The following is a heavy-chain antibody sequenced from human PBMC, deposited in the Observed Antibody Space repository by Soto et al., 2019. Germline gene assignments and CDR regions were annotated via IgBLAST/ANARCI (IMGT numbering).Heavy chain of an antibody. CDR1: GFTFSSYW. J-gene: IGHJ4*02. D-gene: IGHD6-6*01. Sequence: LRLSCAASGFTFSSYWMHWVRQAPGKGLVWVSRINSDGSSTSYADSVKGRFTISRDNAKNTLYLQMNSLRAEDTAVYYCVRDRPGPQHYFDYWGQGNMVTVS. CDR3: VRDRPGPQHYFDY. CDR2: INSDGSST. V-gene: IGHV3-74*01.